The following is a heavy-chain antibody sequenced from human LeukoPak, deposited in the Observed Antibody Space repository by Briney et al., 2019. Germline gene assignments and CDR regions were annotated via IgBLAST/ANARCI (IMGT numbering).Heavy chain of an antibody. CDR3: STWAFYHGLDV. CDR1: GFTFSSYA. CDR2: ISYDGSNK. Sequence: PGGSLRLSCAASGFTFSSYAMHWVRQAPGKGLEWVAVISYDGSNKYYADSVKGRFTISRDNGKNFLYLQMNSLTSDDTALYYCSTWAFYHGLDVWGQGTAVTVSS. J-gene: IGHJ6*02. D-gene: IGHD2/OR15-2a*01. V-gene: IGHV3-30*01.